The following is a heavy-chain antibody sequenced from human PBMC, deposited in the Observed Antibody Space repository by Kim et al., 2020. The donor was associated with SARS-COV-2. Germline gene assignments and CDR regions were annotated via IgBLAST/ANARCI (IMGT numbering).Heavy chain of an antibody. CDR3: ACYDTTTSLAEYVQH. V-gene: IGHV1-69*13. CDR1: GGTYNSYT. CDR2: IIPTSGAA. J-gene: IGHJ1*01. Sequence: SVKVSCRASGGTYNSYTMSWVRQAPGQGLEWMGMIIPTSGAANYAPKFQGRVTITADEYTGTAYMDLRSLGDGDTAVYYCACYDTTTSLAEYVQHWGQGTLGTVTS. D-gene: IGHD3-22*01.